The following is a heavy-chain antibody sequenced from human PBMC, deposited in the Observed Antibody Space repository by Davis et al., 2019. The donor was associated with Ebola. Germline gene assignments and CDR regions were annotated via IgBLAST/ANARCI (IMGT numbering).Heavy chain of an antibody. Sequence: PGGSLRLSYAASGFTLDDYTMHWVRQAPGKGLEWVSLIRWDGTSTNYADSVKGRFTISRDNAKNSLYLRLNSLRAEDTALYHCARVNAVTGYSRFDSWGQGTLVTVSS. D-gene: IGHD3-9*01. CDR1: GFTLDDYT. V-gene: IGHV3-43*01. CDR3: ARVNAVTGYSRFDS. CDR2: IRWDGTST. J-gene: IGHJ5*01.